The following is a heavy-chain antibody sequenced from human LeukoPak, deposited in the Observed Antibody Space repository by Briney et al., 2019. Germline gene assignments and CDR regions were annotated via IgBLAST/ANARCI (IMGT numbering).Heavy chain of an antibody. J-gene: IGHJ4*02. Sequence: SETLSLTCTVSGASISGSSHYFWGWIRQTPGKGLEWIGSIYYSGITYYTPSLKSRLTISVDTSRNQFSLKLSSVTAADTAVYYCARDSALAQAVMFDYWGQGTLVTVSS. D-gene: IGHD6-19*01. CDR1: GASISGSSHYF. CDR2: IYYSGIT. CDR3: ARDSALAQAVMFDY. V-gene: IGHV4-39*02.